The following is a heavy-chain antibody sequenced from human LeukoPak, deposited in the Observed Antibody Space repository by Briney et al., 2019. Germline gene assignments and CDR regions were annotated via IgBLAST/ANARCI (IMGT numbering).Heavy chain of an antibody. D-gene: IGHD6-19*01. CDR1: GYTFTNYA. CDR2: INAANGHT. CDR3: ARGSSFKVWLVPSRMGFDI. Sequence: GASVKVSCKASGYTFTNYAIHWVRQAPGQRFEWMGWINAANGHTKYSQEFQDRITITRDTFATTAYMELSNLRSEDTAVYYCARGSSFKVWLVPSRMGFDIWGQGTMVTVSS. J-gene: IGHJ3*02. V-gene: IGHV1-3*03.